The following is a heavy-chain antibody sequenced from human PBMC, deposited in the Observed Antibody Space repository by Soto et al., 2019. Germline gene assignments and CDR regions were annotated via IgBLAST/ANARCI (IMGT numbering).Heavy chain of an antibody. Sequence: CTVSGVSIISSYWSWIRQAPGKGLEWIGYFYYTGSINYNPSLKSRVTISFDASKNQISLQVRSATAADAAVYYCARDLKEYCSDGKCNWFDPWGQGTLVTVSS. J-gene: IGHJ5*02. D-gene: IGHD2-15*01. CDR2: FYYTGSI. CDR3: ARDLKEYCSDGKCNWFDP. V-gene: IGHV4-59*01. CDR1: GVSIISSY.